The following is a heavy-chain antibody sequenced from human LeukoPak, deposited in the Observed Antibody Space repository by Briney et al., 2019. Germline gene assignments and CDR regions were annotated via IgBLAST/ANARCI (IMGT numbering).Heavy chain of an antibody. D-gene: IGHD1-26*01. J-gene: IGHJ4*02. CDR1: GFTVSSNY. CDR3: ARAVSGSYLR. CDR2: IYSGGST. V-gene: IGHV3-53*01. Sequence: GSLRLSCAASGFTVSSNYMSWVRQAPGKGLEWVSVIYSGGSTYYADSVKGRFTISRDSSKNTLYLQMNSLRAEDTAVYYCARAVSGSYLRWGQGTLVTVSS.